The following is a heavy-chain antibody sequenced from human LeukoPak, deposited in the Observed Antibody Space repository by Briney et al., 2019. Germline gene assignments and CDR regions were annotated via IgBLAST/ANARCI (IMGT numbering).Heavy chain of an antibody. D-gene: IGHD2-2*01. V-gene: IGHV3-66*01. CDR3: AREDIVVVPAAGYYYYGMDV. Sequence: PGGSLRLSCAASGFTVSSNYMSWVRQAPGKGLEWVSVIYSGGSTYYADSVKGRFTISRDNSKNTLYLQMNSLRAEETAVYYCAREDIVVVPAAGYYYYGMDVWGQGTTVTVSS. J-gene: IGHJ6*02. CDR1: GFTVSSNY. CDR2: IYSGGST.